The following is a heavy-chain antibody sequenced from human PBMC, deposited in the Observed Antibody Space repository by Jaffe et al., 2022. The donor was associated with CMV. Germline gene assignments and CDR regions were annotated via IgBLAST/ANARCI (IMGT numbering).Heavy chain of an antibody. D-gene: IGHD6-19*01. J-gene: IGHJ3*02. V-gene: IGHV5-51*01. CDR1: GYSFPNYW. Sequence: EVQLVQSGAEVKKPGESLKISCKGSGYSFPNYWIGWVRQMPGKGLEWMGIIYPGDSDTRYSPSFQGQVTFSADKSISTAYLQWSSLKASDTAMYYCARLIDMGYSSDWYRDDAFDIWGQGTMVTVSS. CDR3: ARLIDMGYSSDWYRDDAFDI. CDR2: IYPGDSDT.